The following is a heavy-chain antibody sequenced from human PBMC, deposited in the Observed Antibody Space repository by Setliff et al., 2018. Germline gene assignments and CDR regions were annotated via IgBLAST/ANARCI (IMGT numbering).Heavy chain of an antibody. Sequence: GGSLRLSCAASGITFSGYWMSWVRQAPGKGLEWVANIKPDGSEENFADSVKGRFTISRDNAKKSLYLQMNSLRAEDTAVYYCARVNDYGDFYFDYWGQGTLVTVSS. V-gene: IGHV3-7*01. CDR3: ARVNDYGDFYFDY. J-gene: IGHJ4*02. CDR2: IKPDGSEE. CDR1: GITFSGYW. D-gene: IGHD4-17*01.